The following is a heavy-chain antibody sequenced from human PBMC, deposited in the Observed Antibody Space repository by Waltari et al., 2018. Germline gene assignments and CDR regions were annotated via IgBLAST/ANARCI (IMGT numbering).Heavy chain of an antibody. D-gene: IGHD6-13*01. V-gene: IGHV4-34*01. CDR3: ARGQREYSSSSGGACDI. CDR2: INHSGST. J-gene: IGHJ3*02. Sequence: QVQLQQWGAGLLKPSETLSLTCAVYGGSFSGYYWSWFRQPPGKGLEWIGEINHSGSTNYNPTHKSRVTIAVDKSKNRFCLKLSSVSAADTAVYYCARGQREYSSSSGGACDIWGQGTMVTVSS. CDR1: GGSFSGYY.